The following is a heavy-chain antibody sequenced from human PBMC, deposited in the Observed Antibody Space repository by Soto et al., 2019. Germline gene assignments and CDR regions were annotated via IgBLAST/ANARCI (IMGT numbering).Heavy chain of an antibody. CDR3: ARHHDSSGYLDDAFDI. D-gene: IGHD3-22*01. V-gene: IGHV1-18*01. J-gene: IGHJ3*02. CDR2: ISAYNGNT. CDR1: GYTFTSYG. Sequence: ASVKVSCKASGYTFTSYGISWVRQAPGQGLGWMGWISAYNGNTNYAQKLQGRVIMTTDTSTSTAYMELRSLRSDDTAVYYCARHHDSSGYLDDAFDIWGQGTMVTVSS.